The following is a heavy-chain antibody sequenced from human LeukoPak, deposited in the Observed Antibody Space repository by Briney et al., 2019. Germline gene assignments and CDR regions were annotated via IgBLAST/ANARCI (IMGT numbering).Heavy chain of an antibody. CDR2: INQDGSEN. V-gene: IGHV3-7*01. J-gene: IGHJ5*02. D-gene: IGHD1-26*01. CDR3: ARDKQVGATTGSWFDP. CDR1: GFTFSNYW. Sequence: PGGSLRLSCAASGFTFSNYWMSWVRQAPGKGLEWVAQINQDGSENYYVDSVRGRFTISRDNAKNSLYLQLNSLRAEDTALYHCARDKQVGATTGSWFDPWGQGTLVTVSS.